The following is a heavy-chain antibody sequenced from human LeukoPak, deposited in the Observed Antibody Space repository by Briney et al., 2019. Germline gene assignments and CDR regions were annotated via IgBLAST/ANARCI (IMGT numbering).Heavy chain of an antibody. CDR3: ASSGWYLGAEYFQH. CDR2: ISSSSSYV. V-gene: IGHV3-21*01. D-gene: IGHD6-19*01. J-gene: IGHJ1*01. CDR1: GFTFSSYS. Sequence: PWGSLRLSCAASGFTFSSYSMNWVRQAPGKGLGWVSSISSSSSYVYYADSVKGRFTISRDNAKNSLYLQMNSLRAEDTAVYYCASSGWYLGAEYFQHWGQGTLVTVSS.